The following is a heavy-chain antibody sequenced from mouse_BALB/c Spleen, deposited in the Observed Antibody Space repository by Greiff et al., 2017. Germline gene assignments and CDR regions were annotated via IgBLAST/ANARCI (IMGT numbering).Heavy chain of an antibody. Sequence: VKVVESGAELAKPGASVKMSCKASGYTFTSYWMHWVKQRPGQGLEWIGYINPSTGYTEYNQKFKDKATLTADKSSSTAYMQLSSLTSEDSAVYYCARLRGYGNYGGYWGQGTTLTVSS. J-gene: IGHJ2*01. V-gene: IGHV1-7*01. CDR2: INPSTGYT. D-gene: IGHD2-1*01. CDR3: ARLRGYGNYGGY. CDR1: GYTFTSYW.